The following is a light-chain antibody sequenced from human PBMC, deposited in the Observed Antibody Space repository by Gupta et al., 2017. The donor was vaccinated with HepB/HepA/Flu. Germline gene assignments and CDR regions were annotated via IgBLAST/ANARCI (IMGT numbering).Light chain of an antibody. V-gene: IGKV1-39*01. J-gene: IGKJ2*04. CDR2: AAS. CDR3: QQSYSTLCS. CDR1: QSISSY. Sequence: DIQMTQSLSSLSASVGDRVTITCRASQSISSYLNWYQQKPGKAPKLLIYAASSLQSGVPSRFSGSGSGTDFTLTINSLQPEDFATYYCQQSYSTLCSFGQGTKLEIK.